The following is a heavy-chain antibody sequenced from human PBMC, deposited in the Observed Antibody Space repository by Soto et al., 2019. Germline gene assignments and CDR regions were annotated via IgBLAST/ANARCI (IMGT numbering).Heavy chain of an antibody. CDR3: ARHLRLTRGYLDY. V-gene: IGHV3-48*01. J-gene: IGHJ4*02. CDR1: GFTFGNYA. CDR2: ISSVSSTI. Sequence: PGGSLRLSCAGSGFTFGNYALNWVRQAPGKGLEWISFISSVSSTIFYSDSVKGRFTISRDNPKNSLFLQMNSLRAEDTAVYYCARHLRLTRGYLDYWGQGTLVTVS. D-gene: IGHD1-1*01.